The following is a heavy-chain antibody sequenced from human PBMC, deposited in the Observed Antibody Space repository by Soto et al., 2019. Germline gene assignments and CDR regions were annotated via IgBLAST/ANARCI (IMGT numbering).Heavy chain of an antibody. D-gene: IGHD6-19*01. CDR2: MKPNSGNT. CDR3: ARGPGSSDWRFSYYYMDV. CDR1: FTSYD. Sequence: QVQLVQSGAEVKKPGASVKVSCTFTSYDINWVRQATGQGLEWMGWMKPNSGNTRYAQKSQGRVTMTRNISNSTGYMELSSLRSEDTAVYYCARGPGSSDWRFSYYYMDVWGQGTTVTVSS. V-gene: IGHV1-8*01. J-gene: IGHJ6*02.